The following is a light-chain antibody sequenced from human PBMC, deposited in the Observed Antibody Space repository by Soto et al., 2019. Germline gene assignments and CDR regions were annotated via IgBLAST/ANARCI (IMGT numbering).Light chain of an antibody. Sequence: EIVLTQSPATLSSSPGARAPLSCRASQSVSSTYLAWYQQKPGQAPRLLIYGASSRATGIPDRFSGSGSGTDFTLTISRLEPEDFAVYYCQQYGSSPWTFGQGTKVDIK. CDR2: GAS. CDR1: QSVSSTY. J-gene: IGKJ1*01. V-gene: IGKV3-20*01. CDR3: QQYGSSPWT.